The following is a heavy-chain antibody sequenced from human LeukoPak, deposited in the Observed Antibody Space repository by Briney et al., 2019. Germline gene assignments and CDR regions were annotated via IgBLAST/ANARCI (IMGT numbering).Heavy chain of an antibody. J-gene: IGHJ6*04. D-gene: IGHD3-10*01. V-gene: IGHV4-59*01. Sequence: SETLSLTCTVSAASISSYYWSWIRQPPGKGLEWIGDIYYSGSTNYNPSLKSRVTISVDTSKNQFSLKLSSVTAADTAVYYCAGGSGSHETPYYYGMDVWGKGTTATVSS. CDR2: IYYSGST. CDR3: AGGSGSHETPYYYGMDV. CDR1: AASISSYY.